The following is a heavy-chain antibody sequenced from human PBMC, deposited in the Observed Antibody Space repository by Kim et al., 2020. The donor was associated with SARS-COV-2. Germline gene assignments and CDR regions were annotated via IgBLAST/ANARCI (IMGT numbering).Heavy chain of an antibody. Sequence: GGSLRLSCAASGFTFSSYGMHWVRQAPGKGLEWVAVIWYDGSNKYYADSVKGRFTISRDNSKNTLYLQMNSLRAEDTAVYYCARSWGEMATIGGWFDPWGQGTLVTVSS. D-gene: IGHD5-12*01. CDR2: IWYDGSNK. CDR3: ARSWGEMATIGGWFDP. CDR1: GFTFSSYG. V-gene: IGHV3-33*01. J-gene: IGHJ5*02.